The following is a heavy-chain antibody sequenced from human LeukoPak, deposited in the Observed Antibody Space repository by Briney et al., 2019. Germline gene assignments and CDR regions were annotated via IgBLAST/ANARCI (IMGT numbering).Heavy chain of an antibody. J-gene: IGHJ5*02. CDR2: FDPEDGET. Sequence: GGSLRLSCAASRFTFSSYAMSWVRQAPGKGLEWMGGFDPEDGETIYAQKFQGRVTMTEDTSTDTAYMELSSLRSEDTAVYYCATGFSIGYSSGWYWFDPWGQGTLVTVSS. CDR1: RFTFSSYA. CDR3: ATGFSIGYSSGWYWFDP. D-gene: IGHD6-19*01. V-gene: IGHV1-24*01.